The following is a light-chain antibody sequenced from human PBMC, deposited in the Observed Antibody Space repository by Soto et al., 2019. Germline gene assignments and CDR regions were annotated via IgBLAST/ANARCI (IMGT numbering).Light chain of an antibody. J-gene: IGKJ3*01. CDR3: QQLNSFPIP. CDR1: QGISSF. CDR2: GAS. Sequence: IQLTQSPSSLSASVGDRVTITCRASQGISSFLAWYQQKPGKAPKLLIYGASTLQSGVPSRFSGSGSGTEFTLTIGSRQPEDGATNDCQQLNSFPIPFGPGTKVDIK. V-gene: IGKV1-9*01.